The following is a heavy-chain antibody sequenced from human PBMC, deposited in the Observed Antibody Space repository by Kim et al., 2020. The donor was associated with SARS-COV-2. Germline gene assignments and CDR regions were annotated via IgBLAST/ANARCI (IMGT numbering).Heavy chain of an antibody. Sequence: SETLSLTCTVSGGSISSSSYYWGWIRQPPGKGLEWIGSIYYSGSTYYNPSLKSRVTISVDTSKNQFSLKLSSVTAADTAVYYCASGLIGVGRYDFWSGYAPLPFYWGQGTLVTVSS. J-gene: IGHJ4*02. CDR1: GGSISSSSYY. CDR2: IYYSGST. V-gene: IGHV4-39*01. D-gene: IGHD3-3*01. CDR3: ASGLIGVGRYDFWSGYAPLPFY.